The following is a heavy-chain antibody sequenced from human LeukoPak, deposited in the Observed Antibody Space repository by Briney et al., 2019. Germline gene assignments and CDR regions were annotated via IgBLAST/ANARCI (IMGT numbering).Heavy chain of an antibody. Sequence: PSETLSLTCTVSGGSICSSTYYWGWIRQPPGKGLEWIGNIYYGGSTFYNPSLKSRVTISLDTSKNQFSLKLSSVTAADTAVYFCARQCGSTSCYSYWGQGTLVTVSS. CDR3: ARQCGSTSCYSY. CDR1: GGSICSSTYY. D-gene: IGHD2-2*01. V-gene: IGHV4-39*01. J-gene: IGHJ4*02. CDR2: IYYGGST.